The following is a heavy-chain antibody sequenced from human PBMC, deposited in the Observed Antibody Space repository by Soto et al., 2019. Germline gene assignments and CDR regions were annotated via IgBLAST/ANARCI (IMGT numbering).Heavy chain of an antibody. J-gene: IGHJ4*02. Sequence: SETLSLTCTVSGGSISSSSYYWGWIRQPPGKGLEWIGSIYYSGSTYYNSSLKSRVTISVDTSKNQFSLKLSSVTAADTAVYYCASTLLWFGELSLDYWGQGTLVTVSS. CDR3: ASTLLWFGELSLDY. D-gene: IGHD3-10*01. CDR2: IYYSGST. V-gene: IGHV4-39*01. CDR1: GGSISSSSYY.